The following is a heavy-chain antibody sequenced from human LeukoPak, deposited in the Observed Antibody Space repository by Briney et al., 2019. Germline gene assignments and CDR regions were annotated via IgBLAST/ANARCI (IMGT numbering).Heavy chain of an antibody. CDR2: IDNRGSR. J-gene: IGHJ4*02. V-gene: IGHV4-34*01. Sequence: SETLSLTCAVYGGSFSGXXCXXIRQPPGKGLEXVGEIDNRGSRNHNPSLKSRVTISLDTSKNQFSLKLSSVTPADTAVYYCARALASDGSGSYHYWGQGTLVTVSS. CDR1: GGSFSGXX. D-gene: IGHD3-10*01. CDR3: ARALASDGSGSYHY.